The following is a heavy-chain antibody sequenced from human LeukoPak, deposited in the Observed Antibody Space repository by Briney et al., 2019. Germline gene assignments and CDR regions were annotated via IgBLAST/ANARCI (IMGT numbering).Heavy chain of an antibody. CDR1: GYTFTGSY. J-gene: IGHJ4*02. D-gene: IGHD6-25*01. V-gene: IGHV1-2*02. Sequence: ASVKVSCKASGYTFTGSYMHWVRQAPGQGLEWMGWINPNSGGTKYAQKFQGRVTMTRDTSINTAYMELSRLRSDDTAVYYCARVAGRVAASALGYWGQGTLVTVSS. CDR2: INPNSGGT. CDR3: ARVAGRVAASALGY.